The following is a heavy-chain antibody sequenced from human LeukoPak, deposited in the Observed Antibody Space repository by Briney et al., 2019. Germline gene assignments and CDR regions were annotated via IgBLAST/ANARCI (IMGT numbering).Heavy chain of an antibody. Sequence: SETLSLTCTVSGGSISGYYWSWIRQPPGKGLEWIGYIYYSGSTNYNPSLKSRVTISVDTSKNQFSLKLSSVTAADTAVYYCAGHYYDSSGYRYWGQGTLVTVSS. CDR3: AGHYYDSSGYRY. J-gene: IGHJ4*02. V-gene: IGHV4-59*01. CDR2: IYYSGST. D-gene: IGHD3-22*01. CDR1: GGSISGYY.